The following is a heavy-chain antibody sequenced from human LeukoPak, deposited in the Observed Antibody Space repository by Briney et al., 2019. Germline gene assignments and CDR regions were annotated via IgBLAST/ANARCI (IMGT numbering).Heavy chain of an antibody. CDR3: ATEINSSGWSTVDY. CDR2: FDPEDGET. J-gene: IGHJ4*02. Sequence: ASVKVSCKVSGYTLTELSMHWVRQAPGKGLEWMGAFDPEDGETIYAQKFQGRVTMTEDTSTDTAYMELSSLRSEDTAVYYCATEINSSGWSTVDYWGQGTLVTVSS. D-gene: IGHD6-19*01. V-gene: IGHV1-24*01. CDR1: GYTLTELS.